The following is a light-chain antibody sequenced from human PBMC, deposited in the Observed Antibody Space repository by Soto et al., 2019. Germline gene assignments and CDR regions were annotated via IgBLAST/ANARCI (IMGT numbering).Light chain of an antibody. V-gene: IGKV1-5*03. CDR1: QSIGDW. J-gene: IGKJ1*01. CDR2: RAS. Sequence: DIQMTQSPSTLSASVGDRVTVTCRASQSIGDWLAWYQQKPGKTPKLLIYRASSLESGVPSRFSGSGYGTEFTLTISGLQPDDFATYYCQQYDTFPWSFGQGTKVQLK. CDR3: QQYDTFPWS.